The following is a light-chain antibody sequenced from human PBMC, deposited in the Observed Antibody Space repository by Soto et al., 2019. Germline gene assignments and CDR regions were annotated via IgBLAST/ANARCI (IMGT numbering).Light chain of an antibody. CDR3: QESYSTPLA. CDR1: QNINIF. V-gene: IGKV1-39*01. CDR2: AAS. Sequence: IQVTQSPSSLSTSVGDRVTITCRTSQNINIFLNWYQQKPGRAPMVVISAASNLESGVPSRFSGRGSGTEFTLTISNLQPGDSALYFCQESYSTPLAFGGGTKV. J-gene: IGKJ4*01.